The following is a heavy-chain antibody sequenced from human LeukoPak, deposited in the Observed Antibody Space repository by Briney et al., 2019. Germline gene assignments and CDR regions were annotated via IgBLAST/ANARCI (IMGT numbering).Heavy chain of an antibody. Sequence: SETLSLTCTVSGGSISSSSYYWGWIRQPPGKGLEWIGSIYYSGSTYYNPSLKSRVTISVDTSKNQFSLKLSSVTAADTAVYYCARLQIMAPIDPWGQGTLVTVSS. CDR2: IYYSGST. CDR3: ARLQIMAPIDP. J-gene: IGHJ5*02. D-gene: IGHD5-12*01. CDR1: GGSISSSSYY. V-gene: IGHV4-39*01.